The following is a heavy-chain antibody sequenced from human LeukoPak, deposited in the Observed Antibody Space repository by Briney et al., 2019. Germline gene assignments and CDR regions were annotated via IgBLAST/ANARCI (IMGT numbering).Heavy chain of an antibody. CDR2: INPTGGT. CDR1: GYTFTGHY. Sequence: APVKVSCKASGYTFTGHYMNWARLAPGQGLEWMGWINPTGGTTYAQKFQDRVTMTRDTSINTAYMELSGLRSDDTAVYYCARDLGWSSSHWGQGTLVTVSS. V-gene: IGHV1-2*02. CDR3: ARDLGWSSSH. D-gene: IGHD6-6*01. J-gene: IGHJ4*02.